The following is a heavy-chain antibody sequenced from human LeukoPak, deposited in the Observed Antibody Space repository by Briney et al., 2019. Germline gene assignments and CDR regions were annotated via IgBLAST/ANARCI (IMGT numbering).Heavy chain of an antibody. V-gene: IGHV4-39*07. CDR2: IYYNENT. J-gene: IGHJ4*02. Sequence: SETLSLTCTVSGGSISGSSYYWGWIRQPPGKGLEWIAEIYYNENTNYNPSLKSRVTISVDRSKSQFSMKLTSVTAADTAVYFCARDPVAAVGTAFDYWGQGILVTVSS. CDR3: ARDPVAAVGTAFDY. D-gene: IGHD6-13*01. CDR1: GGSISGSSYY.